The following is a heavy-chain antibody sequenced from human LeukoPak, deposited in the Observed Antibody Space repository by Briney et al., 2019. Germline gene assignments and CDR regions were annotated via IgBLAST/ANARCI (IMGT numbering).Heavy chain of an antibody. CDR3: AKENIIQPYYFDY. CDR2: IRYDGSNK. V-gene: IGHV3-30*02. Sequence: RGGSLRLSCAASRFTFSSYWMHWVRQAPGKGLEWVAFIRYDGSNKYYADSVKGRFTISRDNSKNTLYLQMNSLRAEDTAVYYCAKENIIQPYYFDYWGQGTLVTVSS. D-gene: IGHD3-3*01. CDR1: RFTFSSYW. J-gene: IGHJ4*02.